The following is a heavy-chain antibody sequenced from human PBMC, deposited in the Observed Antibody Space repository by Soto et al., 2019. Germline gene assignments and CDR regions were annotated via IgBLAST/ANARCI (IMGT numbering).Heavy chain of an antibody. CDR2: ISAYNGNT. CDR3: ARMLVVGAKHPTHYWFDP. V-gene: IGHV1-18*01. J-gene: IGHJ5*02. Sequence: ASVKVSCKASGYTFTSYGISWVRQAPGQGLEWMGWISAYNGNTNYAQKLQGRVTMTTDTSTSTAYMELRSLRSDDTDVYYCARMLVVGAKHPTHYWFDPCGQVTLVIVSS. CDR1: GYTFTSYG. D-gene: IGHD2-15*01.